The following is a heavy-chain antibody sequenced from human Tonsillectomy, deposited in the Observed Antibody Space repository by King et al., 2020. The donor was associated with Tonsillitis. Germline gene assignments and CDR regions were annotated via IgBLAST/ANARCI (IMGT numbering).Heavy chain of an antibody. D-gene: IGHD6-19*01. CDR3: ARVLGWGSGWLPHWYFDL. CDR2: IYYSGST. Sequence: VQLQESGPGLVKPSETLSLTCTVSGGSISSYYWSWIRQPPGKGLEWIGYIYYSGSTNYNPSLKSRVTISVDTSKNQFSLKLSSVTAADTAVYYCARVLGWGSGWLPHWYFDLWGRGPLVTVSS. V-gene: IGHV4-59*01. J-gene: IGHJ2*01. CDR1: GGSISSYY.